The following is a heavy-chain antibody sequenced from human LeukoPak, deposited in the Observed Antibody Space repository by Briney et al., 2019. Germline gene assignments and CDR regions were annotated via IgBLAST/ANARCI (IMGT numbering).Heavy chain of an antibody. D-gene: IGHD3-10*01. CDR1: RFNVNNYW. Sequence: GGSLRLSCAASRFNVNNYWMHWVRQAPGKGLVWVSRINEDGRVTSYAGSVRGRFTISRDSVENTLYLQMNNLRVEDTAIYYCAKDRIVISFGDVSKHWGQGTLVTVSS. V-gene: IGHV3-74*01. CDR3: AKDRIVISFGDVSKH. J-gene: IGHJ1*01. CDR2: INEDGRVT.